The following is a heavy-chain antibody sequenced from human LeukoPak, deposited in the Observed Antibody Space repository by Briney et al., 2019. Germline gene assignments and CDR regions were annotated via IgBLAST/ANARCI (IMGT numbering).Heavy chain of an antibody. J-gene: IGHJ6*03. V-gene: IGHV4-4*02. Sequence: SETLSLTCAVSGGSISSSNWWSWVRQSPGKGLEWIGEIYHSGSTNYNPSLKSRVTISMDKSKNQFSLKLSSVTAADTAVYYCARGSAGDRESRYYYYMDVWGKGTTVTVSS. CDR2: IYHSGST. D-gene: IGHD3-16*01. CDR3: ARGSAGDRESRYYYYMDV. CDR1: GGSISSSNW.